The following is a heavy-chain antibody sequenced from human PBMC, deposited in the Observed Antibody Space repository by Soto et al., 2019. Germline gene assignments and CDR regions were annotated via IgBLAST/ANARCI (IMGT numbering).Heavy chain of an antibody. J-gene: IGHJ5*02. Sequence: PGGSLRLSCAASGFTFSSYSMNWVRQAPGKGLEWVSSISSSSSYIYYADSVKGRFTISRDNAKNSLYLQMNSLRAEDTAVYYCARDYDQTREDIVVVPAAIGNWFDPWGQGTLVTVSS. CDR3: ARDYDQTREDIVVVPAAIGNWFDP. CDR1: GFTFSSYS. D-gene: IGHD2-2*01. CDR2: ISSSSSYI. V-gene: IGHV3-21*01.